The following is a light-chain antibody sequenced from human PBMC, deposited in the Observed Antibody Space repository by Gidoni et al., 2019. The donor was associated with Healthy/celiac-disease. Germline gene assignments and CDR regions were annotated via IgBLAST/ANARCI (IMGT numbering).Light chain of an antibody. CDR3: QQYNSYSEYT. V-gene: IGKV1-5*01. CDR2: DAS. J-gene: IGKJ2*01. Sequence: DIQMIQSPSTLSASVGDRVTITCRASQSISSWLAWYQQKPGKAPKLLIYDASSLESGVPSRFSGSGSGTEFTLTISSLQPDDFATYYCQQYNSYSEYTFGQXTKLEIK. CDR1: QSISSW.